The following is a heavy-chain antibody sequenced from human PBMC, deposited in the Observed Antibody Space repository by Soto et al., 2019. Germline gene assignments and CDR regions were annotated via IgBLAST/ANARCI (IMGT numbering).Heavy chain of an antibody. V-gene: IGHV3-23*01. J-gene: IGHJ4*02. Sequence: EVQLLESGGGLVQPGGSLRLSCAASGFTFSTYAMSWVRQAPGKGLEWVSGISGSGSSTYYADSVKGRFTISRDNSKKTLYLQMNSLRAEDTAVYYCICSNVRVGWGQGTLVTVSS. CDR3: ICSNVRVG. D-gene: IGHD2-15*01. CDR1: GFTFSTYA. CDR2: ISGSGSST.